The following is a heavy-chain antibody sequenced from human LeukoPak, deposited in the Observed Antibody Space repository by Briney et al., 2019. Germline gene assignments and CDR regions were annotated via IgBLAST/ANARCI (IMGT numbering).Heavy chain of an antibody. CDR1: DGSINGYY. CDR3: EKHYYGSGSYSY. D-gene: IGHD3-10*01. J-gene: IGHJ4*02. CDR2: IYYTGRT. Sequence: PSETLSLTCTVSDGSINGYYWSWIRQSPGKGLGSHEYIYYTGRTNYNPSIKSRIPILVDTTRNQFFLGLSSVTAADTAVYYCEKHYYGSGSYSYWGQGTLVTVSS. V-gene: IGHV4-59*01.